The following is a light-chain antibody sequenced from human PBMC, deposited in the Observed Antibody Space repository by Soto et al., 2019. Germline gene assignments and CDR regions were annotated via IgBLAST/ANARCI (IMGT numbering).Light chain of an antibody. J-gene: IGKJ5*01. V-gene: IGKV3-11*01. CDR2: DAS. CDR1: QSVSSY. CDR3: QQRSNSPNP. Sequence: EIVLTQSPATLSLSPGERATLSCRASQSVSSYLAWYQQKPGQAPRLLIYDASNRATGIPARFSGSGSGTDFTLTIRSLDPEDFAVYYGQQRSNSPNPFGQGKRLEI.